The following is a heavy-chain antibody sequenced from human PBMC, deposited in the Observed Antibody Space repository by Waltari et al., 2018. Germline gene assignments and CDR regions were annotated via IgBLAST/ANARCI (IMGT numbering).Heavy chain of an antibody. Sequence: QVQLQESGPGLVKPSQTLSLTCTVSGGAISSANYYWSWIRQPAGKGLEWIGRIYTSWSTNYNPSLKSRVTISVDTSKNQCSLKLSSVTAADTAVYYCASSIGYDFWSGYFDSSYYYGMDVWGQGTTVTVSS. J-gene: IGHJ6*02. D-gene: IGHD3-3*01. CDR1: GGAISSANYY. V-gene: IGHV4-61*02. CDR3: ASSIGYDFWSGYFDSSYYYGMDV. CDR2: IYTSWST.